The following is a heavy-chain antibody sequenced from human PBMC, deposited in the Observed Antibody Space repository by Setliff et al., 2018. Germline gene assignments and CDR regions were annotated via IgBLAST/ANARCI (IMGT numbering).Heavy chain of an antibody. CDR2: LSPYSGNT. V-gene: IGHV1-18*01. CDR3: ARLVRYCSTRTCQRASGDEH. J-gene: IGHJ1*01. Sequence: ASVKVSCKASGSTFTDSIVNWVRQAPGQGLEWVGWLSPYSGNTYSAQKFQGRLTLTTDTSTTTAYMELRSLTSGDTAIYYCARLVRYCSTRTCQRASGDEHLGQGTLVTVSS. CDR1: GSTFTDSI. D-gene: IGHD2-8*01.